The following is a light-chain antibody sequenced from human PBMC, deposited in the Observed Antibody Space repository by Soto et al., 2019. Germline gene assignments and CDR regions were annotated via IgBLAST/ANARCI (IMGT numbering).Light chain of an antibody. CDR2: MAS. CDR3: QQYDTYPLT. V-gene: IGKV1-5*03. CDR1: QSISSW. J-gene: IGKJ2*01. Sequence: DIQMTQSPSTLSAFVGDRVTITCRASQSISSWLAWFQQKPGKAPNLLIYMASYLESGVPSRFSGSGSGTEFTLTISSLQPDDFATYYCQQYDTYPLTFGRGTKLEIK.